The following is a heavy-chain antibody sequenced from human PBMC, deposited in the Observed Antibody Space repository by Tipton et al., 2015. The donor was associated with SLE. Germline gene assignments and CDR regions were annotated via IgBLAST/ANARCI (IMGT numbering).Heavy chain of an antibody. V-gene: IGHV3-20*04. CDR1: GFTFDDYG. J-gene: IGHJ2*01. Sequence: SLRLSCAASGFTFDDYGMSWVRQAPGKGLEWVSGINWNGGSTGYADSVKGRFTISRDNAKNSLYLQMNSLRAEDTAVYYCARDGYNPQYFDLWGRGTLVTVSS. D-gene: IGHD5-24*01. CDR3: ARDGYNPQYFDL. CDR2: INWNGGST.